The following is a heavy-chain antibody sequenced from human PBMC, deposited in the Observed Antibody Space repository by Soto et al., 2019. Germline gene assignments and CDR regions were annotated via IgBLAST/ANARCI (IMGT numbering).Heavy chain of an antibody. CDR3: AREKPTYYYGSGSSGGYFDY. D-gene: IGHD3-10*01. V-gene: IGHV4-4*02. J-gene: IGHJ4*02. Sequence: ASETLSLTCAVSGGSISSSNWWSWVRQPPGKGLEWIGEIYHSGSTNYNPSLKSRVTISVDKSKNQFSLKLSSVTAADTAVYYCAREKPTYYYGSGSSGGYFDYWGQGTLVTVSS. CDR1: GGSISSSNW. CDR2: IYHSGST.